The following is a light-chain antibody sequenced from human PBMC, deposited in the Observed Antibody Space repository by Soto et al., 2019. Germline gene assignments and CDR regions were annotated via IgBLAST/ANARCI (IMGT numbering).Light chain of an antibody. CDR1: QRVRSSY. J-gene: IGKJ2*01. V-gene: IGKV3-20*01. Sequence: VLTQSPGTLSLSPGDRATLSCRASQRVRSSYLAWYQQNSGQAPRLLINGTSSSATGIPDRFSGSGSGTDFTLTISSLEPADFAFYYCTQYGNSLFSFGQRTKLAIK. CDR2: GTS. CDR3: TQYGNSLFS.